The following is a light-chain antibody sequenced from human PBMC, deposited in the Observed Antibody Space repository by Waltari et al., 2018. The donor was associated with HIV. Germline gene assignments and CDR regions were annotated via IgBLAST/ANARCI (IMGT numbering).Light chain of an antibody. CDR3: AAWDDSLSGPGV. Sequence: QSVLTQPPSASGTPGQRVTISCSGRSSNIGSNYVYWYQQLPGTAPKLLIHRNNQRPSGVPDRFSGSKSGTSASLAISGLRSEDEADYYCAAWDDSLSGPGVFGGGTKLTVL. V-gene: IGLV1-47*01. CDR2: RNN. CDR1: SSNIGSNY. J-gene: IGLJ3*02.